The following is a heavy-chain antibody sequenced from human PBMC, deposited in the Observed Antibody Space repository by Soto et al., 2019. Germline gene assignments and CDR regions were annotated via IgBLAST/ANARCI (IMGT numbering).Heavy chain of an antibody. J-gene: IGHJ4*02. V-gene: IGHV4-39*01. CDR1: GDSISTYPYY. D-gene: IGHD3-10*01. Sequence: PSETLSLTCTVSGDSISTYPYYWGWIRQPPGKGLEWIGTMYYSGSTYYNPSLKSRVTISVDTSRSQFSLKLSSVTAADTAVYYCARLPYSGSRSFPDNWGQRTLVIVSS. CDR3: ARLPYSGSRSFPDN. CDR2: MYYSGST.